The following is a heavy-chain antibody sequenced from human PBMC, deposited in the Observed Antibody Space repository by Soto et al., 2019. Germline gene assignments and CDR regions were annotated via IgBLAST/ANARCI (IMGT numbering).Heavy chain of an antibody. CDR2: IIPILGRA. CDR3: AGDSGYINYAFDF. CDR1: GGSVSSST. V-gene: IGHV1-69*08. Sequence: QVQLVQSGAEVKKPGSSVKVSCEASGGSVSSSTLSWVRQAPGQGLEWMGRIIPILGRANYAQTFQDRVTITADKSTSTAYMELSSIRSEDTDVYFCAGDSGYINYAFDFWGQGTLITVSS. J-gene: IGHJ4*02. D-gene: IGHD4-4*01.